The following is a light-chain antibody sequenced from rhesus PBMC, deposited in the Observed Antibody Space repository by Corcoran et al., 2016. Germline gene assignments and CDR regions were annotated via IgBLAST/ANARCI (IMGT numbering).Light chain of an antibody. CDR1: QSVSSY. Sequence: QVILTQSPATLSLSPGERATLSCRASQSVSSYLAWYQQKPGQAPRLLIYGASSRAPGIPDRFSGSGYGTDFTLTISRLEPEDVGVYHCYQHSSGYSFGQGTKVEIK. CDR3: YQHSSGYS. J-gene: IGKJ2*01. CDR2: GAS. V-gene: IGKV3-10*01.